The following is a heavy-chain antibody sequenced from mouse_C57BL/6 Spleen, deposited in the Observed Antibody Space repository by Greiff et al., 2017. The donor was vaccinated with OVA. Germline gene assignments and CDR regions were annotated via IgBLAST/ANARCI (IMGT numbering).Heavy chain of an antibody. Sequence: QVQLKQPGAELVKPGASVKVSCKASGYTFTSYWMHWVKQRPGQGLEWIGRIHHTDSDTNYNQKFKGKATLTVDKSSSTAYMQLSSLTSEDSAVYYCAIPAQATHDYWGQGTTLTVSS. D-gene: IGHD3-2*02. CDR2: IHHTDSDT. CDR1: GYTFTSYW. CDR3: AIPAQATHDY. V-gene: IGHV1-74*01. J-gene: IGHJ2*01.